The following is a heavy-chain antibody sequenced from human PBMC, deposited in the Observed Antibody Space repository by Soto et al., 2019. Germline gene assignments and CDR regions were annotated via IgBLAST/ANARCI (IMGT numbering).Heavy chain of an antibody. CDR3: ARHHGPTTSENWFDP. J-gene: IGHJ5*02. Sequence: ASVKVSCKASGYTFFTYDISWVRQAPGQGLEWMGWISTYSGDTKYAQKFQGRVTMTTDTSTTTAYLELRSLRSDGTAVYYCARHHGPTTSENWFDPWGQGTLVTVSS. V-gene: IGHV1-18*01. D-gene: IGHD5-12*01. CDR2: ISTYSGDT. CDR1: GYTFFTYD.